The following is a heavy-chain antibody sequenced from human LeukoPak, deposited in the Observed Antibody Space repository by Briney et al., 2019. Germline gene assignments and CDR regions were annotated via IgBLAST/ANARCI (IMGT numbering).Heavy chain of an antibody. CDR2: VNSDGSGT. V-gene: IGHV3-74*01. J-gene: IGHJ4*02. D-gene: IGHD4-23*01. CDR3: AIGPGGLFHY. Sequence: GGSLRLSCAASGFTFSRYSMHWVRQAPGKGLVWVSHVNSDGSGTDYADSVKGRFTISRDNSKNTLYLQMNSLRVEDTAVYYCAIGPGGLFHYWGQGTLVTVSS. CDR1: GFTFSRYS.